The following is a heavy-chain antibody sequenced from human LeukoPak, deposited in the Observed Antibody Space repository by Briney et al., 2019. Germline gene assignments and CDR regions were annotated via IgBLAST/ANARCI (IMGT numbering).Heavy chain of an antibody. Sequence: GGSLRLSCAASGFTFSSYSMNWVRQAPGKGLEWVSSIGSSSSYIYYADSVKGRFTISRDNAKNSLYLQMNSLRAEGTAVYYCARDAVTVGRAPFDHWGQGTLVTVSS. CDR2: IGSSSSYI. CDR1: GFTFSSYS. V-gene: IGHV3-21*01. CDR3: ARDAVTVGRAPFDH. D-gene: IGHD4-17*01. J-gene: IGHJ4*02.